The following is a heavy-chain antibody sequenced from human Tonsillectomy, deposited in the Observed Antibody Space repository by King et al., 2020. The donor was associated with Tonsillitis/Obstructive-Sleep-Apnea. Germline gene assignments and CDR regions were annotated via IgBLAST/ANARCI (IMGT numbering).Heavy chain of an antibody. V-gene: IGHV1-18*04. CDR3: ARPIAVAGKGAFDY. D-gene: IGHD6-19*01. Sequence: QLVQSGAEVKKPGASVKVSCKASGYTFITYGISWVRQAPGQGLEWMGWISTYNGNTNYAQKLQGRVTRTTDTSTSTAYMELRSLRSDDTAVYYCARPIAVAGKGAFDYWGQGTLVTVSS. CDR2: ISTYNGNT. CDR1: GYTFITYG. J-gene: IGHJ4*02.